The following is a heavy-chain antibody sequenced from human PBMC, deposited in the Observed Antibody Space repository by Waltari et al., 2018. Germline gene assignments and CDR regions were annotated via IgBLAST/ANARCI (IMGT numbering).Heavy chain of an antibody. J-gene: IGHJ3*02. CDR2: IYSGGST. CDR1: GFTVSSNY. D-gene: IGHD1-26*01. CDR3: ARDRGSYYRDDAFDI. V-gene: IGHV3-53*01. Sequence: EVQLVESGGGLIQPGGSLRLSCAASGFTVSSNYMSWVRQAPGKGLEWVSVIYSGGSTYDADSVKCRFTISRDNSKNTLYLQMNSLRAEDTAVYYCARDRGSYYRDDAFDIWGQGTMVTVSS.